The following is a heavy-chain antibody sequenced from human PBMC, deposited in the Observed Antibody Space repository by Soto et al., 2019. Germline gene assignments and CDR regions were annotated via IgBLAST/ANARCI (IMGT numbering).Heavy chain of an antibody. CDR2: INPNSGGT. D-gene: IGHD6-6*01. Sequence: ASVKVSCKXSGYTFTGYYMHWVRQAPGQGLEWMGWINPNSGGTNYAQKFQGRVTMTRDTSISTAYMELSRLRSDDTAVYYCARQKGPRRDSSSSNWFDPWGQGTLVTV. CDR3: ARQKGPRRDSSSSNWFDP. J-gene: IGHJ5*02. V-gene: IGHV1-2*02. CDR1: GYTFTGYY.